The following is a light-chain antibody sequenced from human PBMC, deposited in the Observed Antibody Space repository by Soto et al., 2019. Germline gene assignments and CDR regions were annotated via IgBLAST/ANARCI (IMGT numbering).Light chain of an antibody. CDR1: QSVSSN. Sequence: EIVMTQSPATLSVSPGERATLSCRASQSVSSNLAWYQQKPGQAPRLLIYGASTRATGIPARFSGSGSGTEFTSHNRRPQAENFSSYYRQQDNKLPLTVGQGTQVEIK. CDR3: QQDNKLPLT. CDR2: GAS. V-gene: IGKV3-15*01. J-gene: IGKJ1*01.